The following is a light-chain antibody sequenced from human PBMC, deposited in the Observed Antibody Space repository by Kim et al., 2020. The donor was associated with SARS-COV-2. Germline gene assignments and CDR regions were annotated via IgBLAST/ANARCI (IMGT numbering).Light chain of an antibody. CDR3: QQYGSSPQT. J-gene: IGKJ2*01. V-gene: IGKV3-20*01. CDR2: GAS. Sequence: FAPGERATPSCRASQSVSSSYLAWYQQKPGQAPRLLIYGASSRATGIPDKFSGSGSGTDFTLTISRLEPEDFAVYYCQQYGSSPQTFGQGTKLEI. CDR1: QSVSSSY.